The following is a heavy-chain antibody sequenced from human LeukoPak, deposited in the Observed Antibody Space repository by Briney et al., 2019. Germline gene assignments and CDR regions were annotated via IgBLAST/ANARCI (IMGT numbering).Heavy chain of an antibody. V-gene: IGHV3-30*02. J-gene: IGHJ4*02. CDR3: AKGGSWSCTD. CDR1: GFTFSRNA. Sequence: GGSVTLSCAASGFTFSRNAIHWVRQGPGKGLEWVSYIAHHGSNKYYADSVKGRFTISRDNSKRTLYLQMNSLRADDTAVYYCAKGGSWSCTDWGQGTLVTVFS. CDR2: IAHHGSNK. D-gene: IGHD2-8*02.